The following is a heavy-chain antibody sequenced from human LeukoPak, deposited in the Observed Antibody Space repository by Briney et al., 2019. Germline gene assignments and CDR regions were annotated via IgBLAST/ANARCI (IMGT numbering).Heavy chain of an antibody. CDR3: AKDVYSSYGHFQY. CDR1: GFTFSSYA. CDR2: ISYDGSNK. J-gene: IGHJ1*01. D-gene: IGHD4-11*01. Sequence: GRSLRLSCAASGFTFSSYAMHWVRQAPGKGLEWVAVISYDGSNKYYADSMKGRFTISRDNSKNTLYLQMNSLRAEDTAVYYCAKDVYSSYGHFQYWGQGTLVTVSS. V-gene: IGHV3-30*01.